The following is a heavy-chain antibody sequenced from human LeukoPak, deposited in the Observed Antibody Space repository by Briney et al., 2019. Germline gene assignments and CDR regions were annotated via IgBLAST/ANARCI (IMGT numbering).Heavy chain of an antibody. D-gene: IGHD3-16*01. CDR2: ISVSGATT. CDR3: AKLGQETGYFDY. CDR1: GFTFSTYA. J-gene: IGHJ4*02. Sequence: GGSLRLSCVASGFTFSTYAMSWVRQAPGKGLEWVSRISVSGATTYYADSVKGRFTISRDNSKNTLYLQMTGLRAEDTAVYYCAKLGQETGYFDYWGQGTLVTVSS. V-gene: IGHV3-23*01.